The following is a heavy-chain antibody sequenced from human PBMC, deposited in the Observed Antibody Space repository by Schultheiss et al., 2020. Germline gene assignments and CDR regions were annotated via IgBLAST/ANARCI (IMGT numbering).Heavy chain of an antibody. D-gene: IGHD2-15*01. CDR1: GGSISSGGYS. J-gene: IGHJ5*02. Sequence: SQNLSLTCAVSGGSISSGGYSWSWIRQPPGKGLEWIGYIYHSGSTYYNPSLKSRVTISVDTSKNQFSLKLSSVTAADTAVYYCARDIVVVVAATLQYNWFDPWGQGTLVTVSS. CDR3: ARDIVVVVAATLQYNWFDP. V-gene: IGHV4-30-2*05. CDR2: IYHSGST.